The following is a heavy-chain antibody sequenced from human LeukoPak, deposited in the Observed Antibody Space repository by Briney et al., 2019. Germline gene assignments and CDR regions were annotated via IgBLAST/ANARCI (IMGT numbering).Heavy chain of an antibody. CDR2: IYYSGST. D-gene: IGHD3/OR15-3a*01. J-gene: IGHJ4*02. V-gene: IGHV4-39*01. Sequence: SETLSLTCTVSGGSINSSSYYWGWIRQPPGKGLEWIGNIYYSGSTYYNPSLKSRVTISVDTSKNQFSLKLSSVTAADTAAYYCARQSGTGTLLDYWGQGTLVTVSS. CDR3: ARQSGTGTLLDY. CDR1: GGSINSSSYY.